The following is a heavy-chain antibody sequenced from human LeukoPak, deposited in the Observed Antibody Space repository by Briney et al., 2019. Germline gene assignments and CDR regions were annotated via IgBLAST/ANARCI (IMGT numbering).Heavy chain of an antibody. Sequence: PGGSLTLSCSASGFTFSRHHMTWVRQAPGKGLEWVSSISATSTFIEDADSVKGRFTISRDNAKNSVYLQMDSLKDEDTAVYYCATIPTGGPVRAGVIDVWGQGTTVTVSS. CDR2: ISATSTFI. CDR1: GFTFSRHH. V-gene: IGHV3-21*01. CDR3: ATIPTGGPVRAGVIDV. J-gene: IGHJ6*02. D-gene: IGHD2-21*01.